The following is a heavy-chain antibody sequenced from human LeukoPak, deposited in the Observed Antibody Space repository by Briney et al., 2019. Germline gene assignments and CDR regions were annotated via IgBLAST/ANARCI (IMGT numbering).Heavy chain of an antibody. J-gene: IGHJ4*02. CDR2: ISCSSSYI. CDR3: ARGRIAAAVFDY. CDR1: GFTFSSYS. D-gene: IGHD6-13*01. Sequence: GGSLRLSCAASGFTFSSYSMNWVRQAPGKGLEWVSSISCSSSYIYYADSVKGRFTISRDNAKNSLYLQMNSLRAEDTAVYYCARGRIAAAVFDYWGQGTLVTVSS. V-gene: IGHV3-21*01.